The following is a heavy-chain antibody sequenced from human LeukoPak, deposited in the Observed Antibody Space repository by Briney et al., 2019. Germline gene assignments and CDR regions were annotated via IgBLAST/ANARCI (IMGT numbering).Heavy chain of an antibody. CDR3: AKDSLEAAGNFDY. Sequence: GGSLRLSCVASGFIFNDYAMYWVRQLPGKGLEWVSLISGDGDSTYYEDSVKGRFSMSRDNRRNCVYLQMNSLRIEDTALYYCAKDSLEAAGNFDYWGQGTLVTVS. V-gene: IGHV3-43*02. CDR2: ISGDGDST. D-gene: IGHD1-14*01. CDR1: GFIFNDYA. J-gene: IGHJ4*02.